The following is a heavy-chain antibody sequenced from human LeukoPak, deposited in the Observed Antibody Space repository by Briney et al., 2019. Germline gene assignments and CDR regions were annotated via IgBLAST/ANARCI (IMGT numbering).Heavy chain of an antibody. Sequence: GGSLRLSCAASGFTFSNAWMSWVRQAPGKGLEWVGRIKSKTDGGTTDYAAPVKGRFTISRDDSKNTLYLQMNSLKTEDTAVYYCTTGIVVVPAAKNYWGQGTLVTVSS. CDR1: GFTFSNAW. CDR3: TTGIVVVPAAKNY. CDR2: IKSKTDGGTT. D-gene: IGHD2-2*01. V-gene: IGHV3-15*01. J-gene: IGHJ4*02.